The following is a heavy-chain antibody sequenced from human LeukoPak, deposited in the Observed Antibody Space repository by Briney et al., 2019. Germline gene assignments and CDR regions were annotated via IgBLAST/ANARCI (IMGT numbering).Heavy chain of an antibody. J-gene: IGHJ5*02. V-gene: IGHV3-53*01. CDR2: IYSGGST. CDR1: GFTVSSNY. D-gene: IGHD6-13*01. Sequence: PGGSLRLSCAASGFTVSSNYMSWVRQAPGKGLEWVSVIYSGGSTYYADSVKGRFTTSRDNSKNTLYLQMNSLRAEDTAVCYCARDRIAAAGTGWFDPWGQGTLVTVSS. CDR3: ARDRIAAAGTGWFDP.